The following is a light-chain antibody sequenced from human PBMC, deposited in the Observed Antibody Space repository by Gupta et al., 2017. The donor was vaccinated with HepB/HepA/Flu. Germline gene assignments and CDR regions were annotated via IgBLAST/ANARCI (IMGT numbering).Light chain of an antibody. Sequence: SSELTQDPAVSVPLGQTVRLTCHGDSLRSYYASWYQQKPGQAPVLFIYGRNNRPSGIPDRFSGSSSGNTASLTITGPQAEDEGDYYCHSRDSSGNCNVFGGGTKLTVL. CDR3: HSRDSSGNCNV. V-gene: IGLV3-19*01. J-gene: IGLJ3*02. CDR1: SLRSYY. CDR2: GRN.